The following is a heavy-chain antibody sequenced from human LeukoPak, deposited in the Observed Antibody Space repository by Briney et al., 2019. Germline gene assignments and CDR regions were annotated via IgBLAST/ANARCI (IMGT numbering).Heavy chain of an antibody. D-gene: IGHD2-2*01. V-gene: IGHV4-39*02. CDR2: IYYSGST. J-gene: IGHJ5*02. CDR1: GGSISSSSYY. CDR3: ARDGIVVVPAAENWFDP. Sequence: SETLSLTCTVSGGSISSSSYYWGWIRQPPGKGLEWIGSIYYSGSTYYNPSLKSRVTISVDTSKNQFSLKLSSVTAADTAVYYCARDGIVVVPAAENWFDPWGQGTLVTVSS.